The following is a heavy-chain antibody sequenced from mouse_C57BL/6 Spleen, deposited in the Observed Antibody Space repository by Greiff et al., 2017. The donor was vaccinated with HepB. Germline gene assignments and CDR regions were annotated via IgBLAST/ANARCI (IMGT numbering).Heavy chain of an antibody. V-gene: IGHV3-6*01. J-gene: IGHJ4*01. CDR1: GYSITSGYY. Sequence: VQLKQSGPGLVKPSQSLSLTCSVTGYSITSGYYWNWIRQFPGNKLEWMGYISYDGSNNYNPSLKNRISITRDTSKNQFFLKLNSVTTEDTATYYCASYYGFEGMDYWGQGTSVTVSS. D-gene: IGHD2-2*01. CDR2: ISYDGSN. CDR3: ASYYGFEGMDY.